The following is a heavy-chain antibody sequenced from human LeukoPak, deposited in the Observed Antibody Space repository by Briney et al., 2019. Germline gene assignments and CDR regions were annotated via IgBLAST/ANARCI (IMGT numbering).Heavy chain of an antibody. CDR1: GLTFRSHG. CDR2: IRGDGITT. Sequence: GGSLRLSCVASGLTFRSHGMNWVRPAPGRGLECVSGIRGDGITTYYADSVKGRFTTSRDNSKNTLYLQMNSLRVEDTAVYYCEKDDGWVQYANWGQGTLVTVSS. V-gene: IGHV3-23*01. J-gene: IGHJ4*02. CDR3: EKDDGWVQYAN. D-gene: IGHD5-24*01.